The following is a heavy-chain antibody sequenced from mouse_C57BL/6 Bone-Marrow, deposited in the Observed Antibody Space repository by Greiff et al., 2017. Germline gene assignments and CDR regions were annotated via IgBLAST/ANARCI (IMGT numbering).Heavy chain of an antibody. D-gene: IGHD1-1*01. CDR2: IYPRSGNT. CDR3: ARSRNYYGSSPQDY. CDR1: GYTFTSYG. J-gene: IGHJ2*01. Sequence: VQLQQSGAELARPGASVKLSCKASGYTFTSYGICWVKQRTGQGLEWIGEIYPRSGNTYYNEKFKGKATLTADKSSSTAYMELRSLTSEDSAVYFCARSRNYYGSSPQDYWGQGTTLTVSS. V-gene: IGHV1-81*01.